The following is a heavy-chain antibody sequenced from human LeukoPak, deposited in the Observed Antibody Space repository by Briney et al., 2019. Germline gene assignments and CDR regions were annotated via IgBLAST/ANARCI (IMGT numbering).Heavy chain of an antibody. V-gene: IGHV3-74*01. D-gene: IGHD3-22*01. J-gene: IGHJ1*01. CDR3: ARAPSEIGGYYPEYFRH. CDR1: VFTFSNSW. CDR2: IKSDGTT. Sequence: PGGSLTLPCAAAVFTFSNSWMHLVRQAPWKGLVLVSRIKSDGTTNYADSVKGRFTISRDNAKNTVSLQMNSLRAAATGVYYCARAPSEIGGYYPEYFRHWGQGTLVTVSS.